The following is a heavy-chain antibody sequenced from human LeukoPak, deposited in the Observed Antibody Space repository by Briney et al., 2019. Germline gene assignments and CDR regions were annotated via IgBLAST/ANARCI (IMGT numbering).Heavy chain of an antibody. CDR1: GGSISSYY. CDR3: ASGSPNWNYVNY. V-gene: IGHV4-59*08. CDR2: IYYSGST. D-gene: IGHD1-7*01. Sequence: KTSETLSLTCTVSGGSISSYYWSWIRQPPGKGLDYIGYIYYSGSTNYNPSLKSRVTISIDTSKNQFSLKLSYVTAADTAVYYCASGSPNWNYVNYWGQGTLVTVSS. J-gene: IGHJ4*02.